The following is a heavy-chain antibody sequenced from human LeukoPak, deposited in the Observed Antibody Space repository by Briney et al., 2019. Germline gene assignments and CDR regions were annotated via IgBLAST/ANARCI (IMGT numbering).Heavy chain of an antibody. CDR1: GGSFSGYY. D-gene: IGHD1-7*01. Sequence: SETLSLTCAVYGGSFSGYYWSWIRQPPGKGLEWIGEINHSGSTNYNPSLKSRVTISVDTSKNQFSLKLSSVTAADTAVYYCARANWNSNWFDPWGQGTLVTVSS. V-gene: IGHV4-34*01. CDR2: INHSGST. J-gene: IGHJ5*02. CDR3: ARANWNSNWFDP.